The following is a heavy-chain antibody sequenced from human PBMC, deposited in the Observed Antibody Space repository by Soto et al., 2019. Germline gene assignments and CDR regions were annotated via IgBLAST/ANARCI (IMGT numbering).Heavy chain of an antibody. CDR3: ARDKGQQLVRFPRWASYFDY. CDR1: GGSISSYY. V-gene: IGHV4-4*07. Sequence: PWETLSLTCTVSGGSISSYYWSWIRQPAGKGLEWIGRIYTSGSTNYNPSLKSRVTMSVDTSKNQFSLKLSSVTAADTAVYYCARDKGQQLVRFPRWASYFDYWGQGTLVTVSS. CDR2: IYTSGST. J-gene: IGHJ4*02. D-gene: IGHD6-13*01.